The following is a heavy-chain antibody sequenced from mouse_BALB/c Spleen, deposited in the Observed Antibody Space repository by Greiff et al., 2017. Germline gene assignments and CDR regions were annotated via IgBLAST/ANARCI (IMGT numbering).Heavy chain of an antibody. J-gene: IGHJ4*01. CDR1: GFTFSSYY. D-gene: IGHD2-14*01. Sequence: EVQGVESGGGLVKLGGSLKLSCAASGFTFSSYYMSWVRQTPEKRLELVAAINSNGGSTYYPDTVKGRFTISRDNAKNTLYLQMSSLKSEDTALYYCARQGRYEAMDYWGQGTSVTVSS. CDR2: INSNGGST. V-gene: IGHV5-6-2*01. CDR3: ARQGRYEAMDY.